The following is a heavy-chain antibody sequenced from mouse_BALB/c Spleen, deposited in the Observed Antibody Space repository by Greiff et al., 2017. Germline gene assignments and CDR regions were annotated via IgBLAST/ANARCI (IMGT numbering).Heavy chain of an antibody. CDR3: ASGDDGYYFDY. CDR2: IDPYNGGT. D-gene: IGHD2-3*01. CDR1: GYAFTSYN. J-gene: IGHJ2*01. V-gene: IGHV1S135*01. Sequence: VQLKESGPELVKPGASVKVSCKASGYAFTSYNMYWVKQSHGKSLEWIGSIDPYNGGTRYNQKFKGKATLTVDKSSSTAYMHLNSLTSEDSAVYYCASGDDGYYFDYWGQGTTLTVSS.